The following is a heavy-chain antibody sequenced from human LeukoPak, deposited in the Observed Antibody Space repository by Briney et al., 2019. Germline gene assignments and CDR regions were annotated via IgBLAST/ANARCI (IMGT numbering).Heavy chain of an antibody. V-gene: IGHV3-21*01. Sequence: GGSLRLSCAASGFTFSSYSMNWVRQAPGKGLEWVSSISSSSSYIYYADSVKGRFTISRDNAKNSLYLQMNSLRAEDTAVYYCARDSGTDYGDLDYWGQGTLVTVSS. D-gene: IGHD4-17*01. J-gene: IGHJ4*02. CDR3: ARDSGTDYGDLDY. CDR1: GFTFSSYS. CDR2: ISSSSSYI.